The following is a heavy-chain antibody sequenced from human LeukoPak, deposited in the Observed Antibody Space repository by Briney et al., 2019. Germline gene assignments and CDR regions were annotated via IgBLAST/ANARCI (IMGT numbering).Heavy chain of an antibody. CDR2: IYYSGST. Sequence: SETLSLTCTVSGGSISSSIYYWGWIRQPPGKGLEWIGNIYYSGSTFYNPSLKTRVTISVDTSKNQFSLKLSSVTAADTAVYYCARYVSSGSWYFDLWGRGTLVTVSS. D-gene: IGHD6-19*01. CDR1: GGSISSSIYY. CDR3: ARYVSSGSWYFDL. V-gene: IGHV4-39*07. J-gene: IGHJ2*01.